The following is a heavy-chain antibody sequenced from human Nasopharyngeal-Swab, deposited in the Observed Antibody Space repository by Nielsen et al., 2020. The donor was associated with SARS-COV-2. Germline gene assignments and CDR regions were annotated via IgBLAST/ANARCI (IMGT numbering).Heavy chain of an antibody. Sequence: ASVKVSCKASGYTFTSYGISWVRQAPGQGLEWMGIINPSGGNTRYAQKFQGRVTMTRDTSTSTVNMELSSLRSEDTAVYYCARVSELSRSYYYYGMDVWGQGTTVTVSS. CDR1: GYTFTSYG. CDR3: ARVSELSRSYYYYGMDV. V-gene: IGHV1-46*01. CDR2: INPSGGNT. J-gene: IGHJ6*02. D-gene: IGHD1-26*01.